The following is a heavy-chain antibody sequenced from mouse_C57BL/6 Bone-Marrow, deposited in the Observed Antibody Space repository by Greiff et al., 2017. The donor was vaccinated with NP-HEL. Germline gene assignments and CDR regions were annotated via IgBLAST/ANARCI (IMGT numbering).Heavy chain of an antibody. CDR1: GYTFTSYW. Sequence: QVQLQQPGAELVKPGASVKMSCKASGYTFTSYWITWVKQRPGQGLEWIGDIYPGSGSTNYNEKLKSKATLTVDTSSSTAYMQLSSLTSADSAVYYCARGKDYFDYWGQGTTLTVSS. J-gene: IGHJ2*01. V-gene: IGHV1-55*01. CDR2: IYPGSGST. CDR3: ARGKDYFDY.